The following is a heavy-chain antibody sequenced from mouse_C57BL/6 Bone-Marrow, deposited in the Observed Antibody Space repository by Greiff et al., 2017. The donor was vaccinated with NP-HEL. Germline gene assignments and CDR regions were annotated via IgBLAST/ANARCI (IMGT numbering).Heavy chain of an antibody. Sequence: EVQLVESGGGLVQPKGSLKLSCAASGFTSNTYAMHWVRQAPGKGLEWVARIRSKSSNYATYYADSVKDRFTISRDDSQSMLYLQMNNLKTEDTAMYYCVRDGPIDGYSSWFAYWGQGTLVTVSA. CDR2: IRSKSSNYAT. J-gene: IGHJ3*01. V-gene: IGHV10-3*01. D-gene: IGHD2-3*01. CDR3: VRDGPIDGYSSWFAY. CDR1: GFTSNTYA.